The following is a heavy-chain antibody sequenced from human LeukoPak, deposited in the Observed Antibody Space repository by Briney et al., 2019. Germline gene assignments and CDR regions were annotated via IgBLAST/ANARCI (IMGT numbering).Heavy chain of an antibody. Sequence: GGSLRLSCAASGFTFSSYSMNWVRQAPGKGLEWVSSISSSSSYIYYADSVKGRFTISRDNAKNSLYLQMNSLRAEDTAVYYCARAGNGGSYFYYYYYMDVWGKGTTVTISS. D-gene: IGHD1-26*01. CDR3: ARAGNGGSYFYYYYYMDV. V-gene: IGHV3-21*01. CDR2: ISSSSSYI. CDR1: GFTFSSYS. J-gene: IGHJ6*03.